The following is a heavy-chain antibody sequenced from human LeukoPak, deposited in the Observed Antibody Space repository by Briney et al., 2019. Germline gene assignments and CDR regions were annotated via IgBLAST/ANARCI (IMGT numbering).Heavy chain of an antibody. Sequence: SGPTLVNPTQTLTLTCTFSGFSLSTSGVGVGWIRQPPGKALEWLALIYWDDDKRYSPSLKSRLTITKDTSKNQVVLTMTNIDPVDTATYYCAHRLFLWNYVEYWGQGTLVTVSS. J-gene: IGHJ4*02. CDR3: AHRLFLWNYVEY. D-gene: IGHD3-10*01. V-gene: IGHV2-5*02. CDR1: GFSLSTSGVG. CDR2: IYWDDDK.